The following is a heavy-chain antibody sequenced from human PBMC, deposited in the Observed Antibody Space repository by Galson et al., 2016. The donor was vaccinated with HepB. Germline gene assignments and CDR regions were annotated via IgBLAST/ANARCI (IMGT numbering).Heavy chain of an antibody. Sequence: PGKGLEWVSHISPSSAFSEYEDSVTGRVSISRDNANNSLSLQMDSLRAEDTAVYFCARGGTRGILDWYFDLWGRGTLVTVSS. J-gene: IGHJ2*01. V-gene: IGHV3-11*06. D-gene: IGHD1-1*01. CDR2: ISPSSAFS. CDR3: ARGGTRGILDWYFDL.